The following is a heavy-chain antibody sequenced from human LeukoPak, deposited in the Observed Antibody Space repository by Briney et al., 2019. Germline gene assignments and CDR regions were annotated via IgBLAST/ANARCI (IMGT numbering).Heavy chain of an antibody. V-gene: IGHV3-23*01. Sequence: GGSLRLSCAASGFTFSSYAMSWVRQAPGKGLEWVSAISGSGGSTYYADSVKGRFTISRDNSKNTLYLQMNSLRAEDTAVYYCANEPRYCSSTSCFRTDYWGQGTLVTVSS. CDR2: ISGSGGST. CDR1: GFTFSSYA. D-gene: IGHD2-2*01. CDR3: ANEPRYCSSTSCFRTDY. J-gene: IGHJ4*02.